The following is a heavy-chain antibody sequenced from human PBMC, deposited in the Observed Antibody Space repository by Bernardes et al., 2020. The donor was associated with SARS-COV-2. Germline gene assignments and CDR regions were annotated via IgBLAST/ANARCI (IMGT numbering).Heavy chain of an antibody. D-gene: IGHD6-19*01. CDR2: ISWNSGSI. J-gene: IGHJ6*02. Sequence: GGSLRLSCAASGFTFDDYAMHWVRQAPGKGLEWVSGISWNSGSIGYADSVKGRFTISRDNAKNSLYLQMNSLRAEDTALYYCAKDGRSGWFSYGMDVWGQGTTVTVSS. CDR1: GFTFDDYA. V-gene: IGHV3-9*01. CDR3: AKDGRSGWFSYGMDV.